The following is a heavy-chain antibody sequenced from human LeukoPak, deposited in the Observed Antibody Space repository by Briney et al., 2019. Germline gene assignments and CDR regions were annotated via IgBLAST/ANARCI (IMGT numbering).Heavy chain of an antibody. CDR3: ARDYGCSGGSCYYSWFDR. J-gene: IGHJ5*02. CDR1: GGSISSYY. Sequence: SETLSLTCTVSGGSISSYYWSWIRQPPGKGLEWIGYIYYSGSTNYNPSLKSRVTISVDTSKNQFSLKLSSVTAADTAVYYCARDYGCSGGSCYYSWFDRWGQGTLVTVSS. CDR2: IYYSGST. V-gene: IGHV4-59*01. D-gene: IGHD2-15*01.